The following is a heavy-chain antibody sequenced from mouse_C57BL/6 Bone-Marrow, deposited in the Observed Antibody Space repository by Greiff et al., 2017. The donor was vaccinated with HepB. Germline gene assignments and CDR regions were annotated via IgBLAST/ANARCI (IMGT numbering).Heavy chain of an antibody. V-gene: IGHV1-72*01. D-gene: IGHD2-2*01. CDR1: GYTFTSYW. CDR2: IDPNSGGT. CDR3: ARSREMDGYDGHYYAMDY. Sequence: QVQLKQPGAELVKPGASVKLSCKASGYTFTSYWMHWVKQRPGRGLEWIGRIDPNSGGTKYNEKFKSKATLTVDKPSSTAYMQLSSLTSEDSAVYYCARSREMDGYDGHYYAMDYWGQGTSVTVSS. J-gene: IGHJ4*01.